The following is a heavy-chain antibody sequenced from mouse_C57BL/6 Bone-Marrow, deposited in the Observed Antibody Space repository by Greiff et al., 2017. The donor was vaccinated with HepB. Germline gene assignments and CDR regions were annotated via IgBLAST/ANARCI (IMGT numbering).Heavy chain of an antibody. Sequence: EVQLQQSGPELVKPGASVKISCKASGYTFTDYYMNWVKQSHGKSLEWIGDINPNNGGTSYNQKFKGKATLTVDKSSSTAYMELRSLTSEDSAVYYCARGDYGMDYWGQGTSVTVSS. CDR1: GYTFTDYY. V-gene: IGHV1-26*01. CDR2: INPNNGGT. J-gene: IGHJ4*01. CDR3: ARGDYGMDY.